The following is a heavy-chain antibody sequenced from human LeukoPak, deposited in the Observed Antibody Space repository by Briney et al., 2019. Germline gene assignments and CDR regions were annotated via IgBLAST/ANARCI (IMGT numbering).Heavy chain of an antibody. J-gene: IGHJ4*02. CDR1: GFTFSSYG. D-gene: IGHD5-18*01. CDR3: AKDLIYSGYSYGYGGDY. Sequence: GGSLRLSCAASGFTFSSYGMHWVRQAPGKGLEWVAVISYDGSNKYYADSVKGRFTISRDNSKNTLYLQMSSLRAEDTAVYYCAKDLIYSGYSYGYGGDYWGQGTLVTVSS. CDR2: ISYDGSNK. V-gene: IGHV3-30*18.